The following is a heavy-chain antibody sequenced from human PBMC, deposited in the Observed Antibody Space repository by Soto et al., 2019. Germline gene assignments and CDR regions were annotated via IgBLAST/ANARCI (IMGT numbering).Heavy chain of an antibody. J-gene: IGHJ4*02. CDR2: IIPIFGTA. CDR1: GGTFSSYA. Sequence: ASVKVSCKASGGTFSSYAISWVRQAPGQGLEWMGGIIPIFGTANHAQKFQGRVTITADESTSTAYMELSSLRSEDTAIYYCARGVFDGYPIDYWGQGTLVTVSS. CDR3: ARGVFDGYPIDY. V-gene: IGHV1-69*13. D-gene: IGHD5-12*01.